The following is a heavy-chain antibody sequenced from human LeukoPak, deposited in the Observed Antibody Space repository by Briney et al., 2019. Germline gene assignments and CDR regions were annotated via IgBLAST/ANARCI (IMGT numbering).Heavy chain of an antibody. Sequence: GRSLRLSCAASGFTFDDYAMHWVRQAPGKGLEGVSGISWNSGSIGYADSVKGRFTISRDNAKNSLYLQMNSLSPEDTALYYCASGSGSYVGFADYWGQGTLVTVSS. CDR2: ISWNSGSI. CDR1: GFTFDDYA. V-gene: IGHV3-9*01. D-gene: IGHD3-10*01. J-gene: IGHJ4*02. CDR3: ASGSGSYVGFADY.